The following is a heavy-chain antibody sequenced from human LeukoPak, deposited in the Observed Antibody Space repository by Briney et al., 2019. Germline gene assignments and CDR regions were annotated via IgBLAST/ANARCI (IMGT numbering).Heavy chain of an antibody. CDR2: IKQDGSEK. J-gene: IGHJ4*02. CDR3: ARVRRGSVY. CDR1: GFTFSSSW. Sequence: GGSLRLSCAASGFTFSSSWMSWVRQAPGKGLEWVANIKQDGSEKYYVDSVKGRFTISRDNAKNSLYLQMNSLRAEDTAVYYCARVRRGSVYWGQGTLVTVSS. D-gene: IGHD5-12*01. V-gene: IGHV3-7*01.